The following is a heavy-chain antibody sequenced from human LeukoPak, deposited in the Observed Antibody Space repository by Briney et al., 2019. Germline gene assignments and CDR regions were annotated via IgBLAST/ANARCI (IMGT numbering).Heavy chain of an antibody. CDR2: IRYDGSNT. V-gene: IGHV3-30*02. CDR1: GFTISSYG. D-gene: IGHD2-21*02. J-gene: IGHJ3*02. Sequence: GGSLRLSCAASGFTISSYGMHWVRQAPGKGLEWVSFIRYDGSNTFYADSVQGRFTISRDNSKNTLYLQMNSLRTEDTAVYYCAKDPAARPLRLITDDAFDIWGQGTMVTVSS. CDR3: AKDPAARPLRLITDDAFDI.